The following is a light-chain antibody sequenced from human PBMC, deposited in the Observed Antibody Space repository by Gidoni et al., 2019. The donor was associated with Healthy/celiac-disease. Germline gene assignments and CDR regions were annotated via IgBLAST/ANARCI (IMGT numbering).Light chain of an antibody. J-gene: IGKJ2*01. CDR1: QSVSSSY. CDR3: QQYGSSPPKYT. V-gene: IGKV3-20*01. CDR2: GAS. Sequence: EIVLTQSPGTLSLSPGERATLSCRASQSVSSSYLAWDQQKPGQAPRLLLYGASSRATGIPDRFSGSGSGTDFTLTISRLEPEDFAVYYCQQYGSSPPKYTFGQGTKLEIK.